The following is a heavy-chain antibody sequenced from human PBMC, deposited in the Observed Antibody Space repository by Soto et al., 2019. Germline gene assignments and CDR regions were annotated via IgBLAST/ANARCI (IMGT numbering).Heavy chain of an antibody. CDR2: ISSSGSTI. V-gene: IGHV3-11*01. J-gene: IGHJ4*02. CDR1: GFTFSDYY. D-gene: IGHD5-12*01. CDR3: VRGEPHVNIVGRQIFDY. Sequence: GGSLRLSCAASGFTFSDYYMSWIRQAPGKGLEWVSYISSSGSTIYYADSVKGRFTISRDNAKNSLYLQMNSLRAEDTAVYYCVRGEPHVNIVGRQIFDYWGQGTLVTVSS.